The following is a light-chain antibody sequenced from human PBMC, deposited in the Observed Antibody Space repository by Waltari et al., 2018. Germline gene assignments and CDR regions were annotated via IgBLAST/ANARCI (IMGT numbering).Light chain of an antibody. J-gene: IGLJ3*02. V-gene: IGLV1-40*01. Sequence: QSVLTQPPSVSGAPGQRVTISCTGSAPNIGAGFDVHWYQQFPGTAPKLRIYGFTNRPSGVPERFSGSQSGTSASLAITGLHAEDEADYYCQSYDFSMSALFGGGTKLTVL. CDR2: GFT. CDR1: APNIGAGFD. CDR3: QSYDFSMSAL.